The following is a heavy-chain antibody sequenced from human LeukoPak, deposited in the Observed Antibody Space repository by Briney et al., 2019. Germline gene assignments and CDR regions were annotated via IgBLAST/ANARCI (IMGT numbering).Heavy chain of an antibody. V-gene: IGHV3-9*01. J-gene: IGHJ3*02. D-gene: IGHD4-23*01. CDR2: ISWNSGSI. CDR1: GFTFDDYA. Sequence: GGSLRLSCAASGFTFDDYAMHWVWQAPGKGLEWVSGISWNSGSIGYADSVKGRFTISRDNAKNSPYLQMNSLRAEDTALYYCARAPHDYGGNRPRVNAFDIWGQGTMVTVSS. CDR3: ARAPHDYGGNRPRVNAFDI.